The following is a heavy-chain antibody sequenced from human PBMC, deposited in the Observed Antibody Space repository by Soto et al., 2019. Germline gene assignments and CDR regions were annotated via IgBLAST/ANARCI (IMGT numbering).Heavy chain of an antibody. CDR1: GLSITDSEMG. CDR3: ARRHLAVAVSPWFDS. J-gene: IGHJ5*01. D-gene: IGHD6-19*01. V-gene: IGHV2-26*01. CDR2: MDSSGEK. Sequence: QVTLKESGPVLVKPTETLTLRCTVSGLSITDSEMGVSWIRQPPGQPLEGLAHMDSSGEKAYRTFLKSRLAFSKDTSTSQRVLTMTNMDPADTATYYCARRHLAVAVSPWFDSWGQGTPVTVSS.